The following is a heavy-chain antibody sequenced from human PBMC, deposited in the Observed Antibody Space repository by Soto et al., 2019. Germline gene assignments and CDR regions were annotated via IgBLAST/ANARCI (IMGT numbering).Heavy chain of an antibody. CDR1: GGSISSSSYY. CDR3: ASGGDYATQYFQH. CDR2: IYYSGST. V-gene: IGHV4-39*01. Sequence: SETLCLTCTVSGGSISSSSYYWGWIRQPPGKGLEWIGSIYYSGSTYYNPSLKSRVTISVDTSKNQFSLKLSSVTAADTAVYYCASGGDYATQYFQHWGQGTLVTVSS. J-gene: IGHJ1*01. D-gene: IGHD4-17*01.